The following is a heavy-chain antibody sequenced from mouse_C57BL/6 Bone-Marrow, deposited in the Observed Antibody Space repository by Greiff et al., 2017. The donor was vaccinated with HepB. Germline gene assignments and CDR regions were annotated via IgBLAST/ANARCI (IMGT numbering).Heavy chain of an antibody. J-gene: IGHJ3*01. D-gene: IGHD2-4*01. V-gene: IGHV5-17*01. CDR3: ARSHYDYDEWFAY. CDR1: GFTFSDYG. CDR2: ISSGSSTI. Sequence: EVKLMESGGGLVKPGGSLKLSCVASGFTFSDYGMHWVRQAPEKGLEWVAYISSGSSTIYYADTVKGRFTISRDNAKNTLFLQMTSLRSEDTAMYYCARSHYDYDEWFAYWGQGTLVTVSA.